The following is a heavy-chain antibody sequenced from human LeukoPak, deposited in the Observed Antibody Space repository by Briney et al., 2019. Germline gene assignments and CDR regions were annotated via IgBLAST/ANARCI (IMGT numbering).Heavy chain of an antibody. J-gene: IGHJ4*02. Sequence: SETLSLTCTVSGGSISSSSYYWGWIRQPPGKGLEWIGSIYYSGSTYYNPSLKSRVTISVDTSKNQFSLKLSSVTAADTAVYYCAREGAFTAMENPFDYWGQGTLVTVSS. CDR3: AREGAFTAMENPFDY. D-gene: IGHD5-18*01. CDR1: GGSISSSSYY. CDR2: IYYSGST. V-gene: IGHV4-39*02.